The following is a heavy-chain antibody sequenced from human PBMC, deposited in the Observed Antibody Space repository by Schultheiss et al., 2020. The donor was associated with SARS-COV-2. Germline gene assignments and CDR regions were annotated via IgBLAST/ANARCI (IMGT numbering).Heavy chain of an antibody. V-gene: IGHV3-33*01. CDR3: GREDRGGDWFDP. D-gene: IGHD3-10*01. J-gene: IGHJ5*02. CDR2: LWSDSSNE. CDR1: GFTFGTYA. Sequence: GGSLRLSCAASGFTFGTYAMHWVRQAPGKGLEWVAVLWSDSSNEFYGDSVKGRFTVSRDNLRKTLYLQMSNLRVEDTAVYFCGREDRGGDWFDPWGQGTLVTVSS.